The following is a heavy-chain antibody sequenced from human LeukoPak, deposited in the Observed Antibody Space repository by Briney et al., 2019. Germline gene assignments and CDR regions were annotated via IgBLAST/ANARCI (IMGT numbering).Heavy chain of an antibody. J-gene: IGHJ4*02. D-gene: IGHD5-12*01. Sequence: PGGSLRLSCAASGFTFSSYAMSWVRQTPGKGLEWVSAISGSGGSTYYADSVKGRFTISRDSSRNTLYLQMNSLRAEDTAVYYCARGRGYSGYRFDYWGQGTLVTVSS. CDR3: ARGRGYSGYRFDY. CDR2: ISGSGGST. CDR1: GFTFSSYA. V-gene: IGHV3-23*01.